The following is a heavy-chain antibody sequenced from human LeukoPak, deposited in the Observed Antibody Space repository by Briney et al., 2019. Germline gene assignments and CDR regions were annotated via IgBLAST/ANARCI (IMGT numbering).Heavy chain of an antibody. J-gene: IGHJ4*02. Sequence: PGGSLRLSCAASGFTFSNYWMSWVRQAPGKGLEWVANIKEDGSEKYYVDSVEGRFIISRDNAKNSLYLQMNSLRAEDAAVYYCATYGPLTGDDYWGQGTLVTVSS. CDR2: IKEDGSEK. CDR1: GFTFSNYW. CDR3: ATYGPLTGDDY. V-gene: IGHV3-7*03. D-gene: IGHD7-27*01.